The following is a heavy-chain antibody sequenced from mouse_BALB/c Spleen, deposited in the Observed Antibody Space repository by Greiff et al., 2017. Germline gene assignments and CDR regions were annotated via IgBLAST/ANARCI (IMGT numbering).Heavy chain of an antibody. J-gene: IGHJ2*01. D-gene: IGHD2-3*01. CDR2: ISYSGST. Sequence: EVQLQESGPGLVKPSQSLSLTCTVTGYSITSDYAWNWIRQFPGNKLEWMGYISYSGSTSYNPSLKSRISITRDTSKNQFFLQLNSVTTEDTATYYCARDWVYDGFYFDYWGQGTTLTVSS. V-gene: IGHV3-2*02. CDR1: GYSITSDYA. CDR3: ARDWVYDGFYFDY.